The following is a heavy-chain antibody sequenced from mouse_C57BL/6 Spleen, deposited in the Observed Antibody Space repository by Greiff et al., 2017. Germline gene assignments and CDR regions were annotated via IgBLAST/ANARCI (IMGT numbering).Heavy chain of an antibody. Sequence: VQLQQSGPELVKPGASVKISCKASGYAFSSSWMNWVKQRPGTGLGWIGRIYPGDGDTNYNGKFKGKDTLTADKSSRPAYMQLSSLTSEYSAVYCCAREGVYPHMDYWGTGTSVTVSS. V-gene: IGHV1-82*01. CDR2: IYPGDGDT. D-gene: IGHD2-1*01. CDR1: GYAFSSSW. CDR3: AREGVYPHMDY. J-gene: IGHJ4*01.